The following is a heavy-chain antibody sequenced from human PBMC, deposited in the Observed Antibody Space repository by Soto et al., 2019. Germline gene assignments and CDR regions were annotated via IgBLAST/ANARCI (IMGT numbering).Heavy chain of an antibody. V-gene: IGHV4-39*01. J-gene: IGHJ4*01. D-gene: IGHD5-18*01. Sequence: LSLTCTVSGGSISSTPSYWAWIRQPPGKGLEWVGSTYFGGSTYYNPSLKSRVSISVDTSKNQISLKVSPATATDTAVYFCARPRHHTAMVFDYWGQGTLVTVSS. CDR3: ARPRHHTAMVFDY. CDR1: GGSISSTPSY. CDR2: TYFGGST.